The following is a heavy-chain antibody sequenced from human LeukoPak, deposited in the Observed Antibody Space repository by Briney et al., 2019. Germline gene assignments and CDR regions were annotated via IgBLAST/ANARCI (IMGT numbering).Heavy chain of an antibody. CDR3: ARRSGSSSSDY. D-gene: IGHD6-6*01. CDR2: IYHSGST. CDR1: GYSISSGYY. J-gene: IGHJ4*02. V-gene: IGHV4-38-2*02. Sequence: SETLSLTCTVSGYSISSGYYWGWIRQPPGKGLEWIGSIYHSGSTYYNPSLKSRVTISVDTSKNQFSLKLSSVTAADTAVYYCARRSGSSSSDYWGQGTLVTVSS.